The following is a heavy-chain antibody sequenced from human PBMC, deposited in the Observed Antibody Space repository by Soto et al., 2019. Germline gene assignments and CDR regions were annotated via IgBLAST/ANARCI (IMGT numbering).Heavy chain of an antibody. CDR1: GYSFSGYG. J-gene: IGHJ6*02. CDR2: ISGYNGNT. V-gene: IGHV1-18*01. CDR3: AKDNTATSPSRYRFGMDV. Sequence: QVQLVQSGPELKKPGASVKVSCKASGYSFSGYGISWVRQAPGRGLEWMGWISGYNGNTNYAQKFQGRVTMTTDTSTSTAHMDLRSLTSDDTAVCYCAKDNTATSPSRYRFGMDVWGPGTTIIVS. D-gene: IGHD4-17*01.